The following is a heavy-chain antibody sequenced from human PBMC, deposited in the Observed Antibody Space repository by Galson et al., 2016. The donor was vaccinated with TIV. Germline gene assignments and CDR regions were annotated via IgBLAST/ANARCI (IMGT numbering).Heavy chain of an antibody. CDR3: ARGKERVINYYYYMDV. J-gene: IGHJ6*03. D-gene: IGHD3-3*01. CDR2: INPVFGIP. CDR1: GGTFSSYG. V-gene: IGHV1-69*01. Sequence: QSGAEVKKPGESLKISCKASGGTFSSYGISWVRQAPGQGLEWMGGINPVFGIPNYAQKLQGRVTITADESTSTAYMELTSLRSEDTAVYYCARGKERVINYYYYMDVWGKGTTITVSS.